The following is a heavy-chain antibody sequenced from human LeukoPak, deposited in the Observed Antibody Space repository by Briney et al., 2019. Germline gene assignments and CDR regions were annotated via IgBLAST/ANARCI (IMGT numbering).Heavy chain of an antibody. D-gene: IGHD6-13*01. V-gene: IGHV3-74*01. CDR2: INSDGSST. Sequence: GGSLRLSCAASGFTFSIYWMHWVRQAPGKGVVWVSRINSDGSSTSYADSVKGRFTISRDNAKNTLYLQMNSLRAEDTAVYYCARPPRGAAEYAFDIWGQGTMVTVSS. J-gene: IGHJ3*02. CDR1: GFTFSIYW. CDR3: ARPPRGAAEYAFDI.